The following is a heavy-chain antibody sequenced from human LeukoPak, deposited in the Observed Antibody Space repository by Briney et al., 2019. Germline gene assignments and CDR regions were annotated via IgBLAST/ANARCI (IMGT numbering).Heavy chain of an antibody. D-gene: IGHD3-22*01. CDR1: GFTFSSYV. J-gene: IGHJ3*02. CDR3: AKGTGYCDSSGYDPFDI. CDR2: ISGGGGRT. Sequence: PGGSLRLSCAASGFTFSSYVMSWVRQAPGKGLEWVSAISGGGGRTYYADSVKGQFTISRDNSKNTLYLQMNSLRAEDTAVYYCAKGTGYCDSSGYDPFDIWGQGTMVTVSS. V-gene: IGHV3-23*01.